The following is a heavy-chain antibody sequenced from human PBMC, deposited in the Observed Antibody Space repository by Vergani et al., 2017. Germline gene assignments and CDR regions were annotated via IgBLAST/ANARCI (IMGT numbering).Heavy chain of an antibody. CDR2: IYPGDSDT. CDR3: GKWVYEGSGGYEPDYGMNG. J-gene: IGHJ6*02. CDR1: GYSFTSYW. V-gene: IGHV5-51*01. Sequence: EVQLVQSGAEVKQPGESLKISCKGSGYSFTSYWIGWVRQMPGKGLEWMGIIYPGDSDTRYSPSFQGQVTISADKSISTASLQWSGLKASDTAMYYCGKWVYEGSGGYEPDYGMNGWSQGSTVTV. D-gene: IGHD3-10*01.